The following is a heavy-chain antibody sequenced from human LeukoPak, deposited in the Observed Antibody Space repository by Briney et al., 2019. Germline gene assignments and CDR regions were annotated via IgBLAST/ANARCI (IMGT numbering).Heavy chain of an antibody. J-gene: IGHJ6*03. D-gene: IGHD3-22*01. CDR1: GFTFSSYS. CDR3: ASPNSYYYDSSGSYYMDV. Sequence: GGSLRLSCAASGFTFSSYSMNWVRQAPGKGLEWVSSISSSSSYIYYADSVKGRFTISRDNAKNSLCLQMNSLRAEDTAVYYCASPNSYYYDSSGSYYMDVWGKGTTVTVSS. CDR2: ISSSSSYI. V-gene: IGHV3-21*01.